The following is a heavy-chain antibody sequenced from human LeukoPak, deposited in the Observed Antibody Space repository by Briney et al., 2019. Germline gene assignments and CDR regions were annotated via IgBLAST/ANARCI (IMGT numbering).Heavy chain of an antibody. J-gene: IGHJ6*03. CDR2: IYTSGST. V-gene: IGHV4-4*07. CDR1: GGSISSYY. D-gene: IGHD2-2*01. CDR3: ARMERVSYCSSTSCLWGNYYYYYYMDV. Sequence: SETLSLTCTVSGGSISSYYWSWIRQPAGKGLEWIGRIYTSGSTNYNPSLKSRVTMSVDTSKNQFSLKLSSVTAADTAVYYCARMERVSYCSSTSCLWGNYYYYYYMDVWGKGTTVTVSS.